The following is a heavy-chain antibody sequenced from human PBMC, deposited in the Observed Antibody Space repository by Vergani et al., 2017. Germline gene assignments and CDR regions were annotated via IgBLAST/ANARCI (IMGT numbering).Heavy chain of an antibody. J-gene: IGHJ6*04. V-gene: IGHV3-15*01. CDR2: IKSKTDGGTT. CDR3: TTLEQSGPSYDYGMDV. D-gene: IGHD3-3*01. Sequence: EVQLLESGGGLVQPGGSLRLSCAASGFTFSSYWMSWVRQAPGKGLELVGRIKSKTDGGTTDYAAPVKGRFTISRDDSKNTLYLQMNSLKTEETAVYYCTTLEQSGPSYDYGMDVWGEGTTVTVSS. CDR1: GFTFSSYW.